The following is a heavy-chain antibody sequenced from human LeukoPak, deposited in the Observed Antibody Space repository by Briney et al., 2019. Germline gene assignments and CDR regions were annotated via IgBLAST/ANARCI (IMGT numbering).Heavy chain of an antibody. V-gene: IGHV3-30*02. D-gene: IGHD3-10*01. Sequence: GGSLRLSCAPSGFTFSSYGMHWVRQAPGKGLEWVAFIRYDGTNKYYADSVKGRFTISRDNSKNTLFVQMNSLRAEDTAVYYCAKGMFRGSGYYYMDVWGKGTTVTVSS. CDR2: IRYDGTNK. J-gene: IGHJ6*03. CDR1: GFTFSSYG. CDR3: AKGMFRGSGYYYMDV.